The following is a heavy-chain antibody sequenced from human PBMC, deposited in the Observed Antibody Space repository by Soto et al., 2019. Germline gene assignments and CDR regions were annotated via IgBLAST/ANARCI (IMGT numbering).Heavy chain of an antibody. D-gene: IGHD2-8*02. V-gene: IGHV1-18*01. CDR1: GYTFTSYG. CDR2: ISAYNGNT. CDR3: ARVGTDKASGGWGDNWYAP. Sequence: GASVKVSCKASGYTFTSYGISWVRQAPGQGLEWMGWISAYNGNTNYAQKLQGRVTMTTDTSTSTAYMELRSLRSDDTAVYYCARVGTDKASGGWGDNWYAPWGQGTLVTVSS. J-gene: IGHJ5*02.